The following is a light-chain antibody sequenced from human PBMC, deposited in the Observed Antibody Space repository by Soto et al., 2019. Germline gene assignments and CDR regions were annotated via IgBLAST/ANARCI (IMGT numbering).Light chain of an antibody. CDR3: QQLSTYPLT. CDR1: QGITSY. CDR2: AAS. J-gene: IGKJ4*01. V-gene: IGKV1-9*01. Sequence: IQWTQSPSSLSASVGDRVTITCRASQGITSYLAWYQQKPWKAPKLLIYAASTLQSGVPSRFSGSGSGTDFTLTISSLQPEDFATYYCQQLSTYPLTFGGGTKV.